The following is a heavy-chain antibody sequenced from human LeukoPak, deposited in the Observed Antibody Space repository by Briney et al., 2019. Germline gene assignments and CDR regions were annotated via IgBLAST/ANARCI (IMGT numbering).Heavy chain of an antibody. CDR1: GFTFSSYS. CDR3: ARDKPFLCFG. V-gene: IGHV3-21*01. CDR2: ISSSSSYI. Sequence: GGSLRLPCAASGFTFSSYSMNWVRQAPGKGLEWVSSISSSSSYIYYADSVKGRFTISRDNAKNSLYLQMNSLRAEGTAVYYCARDKPFLCFGGGQGTLVTVSS. J-gene: IGHJ4*02. D-gene: IGHD3-10*01.